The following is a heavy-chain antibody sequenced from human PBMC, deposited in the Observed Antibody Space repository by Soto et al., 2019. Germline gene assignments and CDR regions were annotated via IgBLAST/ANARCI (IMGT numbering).Heavy chain of an antibody. V-gene: IGHV3-13*01. CDR3: VRGEMRSSSGHTGFDP. D-gene: IGHD6-6*01. CDR1: GFTVSRYE. CDR2: INIGGNT. J-gene: IGHJ5*02. Sequence: GGSLRLSCAASGFTVSRYEMHWVRQGTGKGLEWVSRINIGGNTFYSGSVKGRFTVSRENARNSAYLQMNSLRVGDTAVYYCVRGEMRSSSGHTGFDPWGQGVLVTVSS.